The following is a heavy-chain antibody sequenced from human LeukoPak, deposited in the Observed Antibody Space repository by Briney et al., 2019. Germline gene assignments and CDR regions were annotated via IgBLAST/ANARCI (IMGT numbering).Heavy chain of an antibody. V-gene: IGHV1-69*13. CDR1: GGTFSSYA. CDR2: IIPIFGTA. Sequence: ASVKVSCRASGGTFSSYAISWVRQAPGQGLEWMGGIIPIFGTANYAQKFQGRVTITADESTSTAYMELSSLRSEDTAVYYCARDSTAYYGSGSRPIFDYWGQGTLVTVSS. D-gene: IGHD3-10*01. CDR3: ARDSTAYYGSGSRPIFDY. J-gene: IGHJ4*02.